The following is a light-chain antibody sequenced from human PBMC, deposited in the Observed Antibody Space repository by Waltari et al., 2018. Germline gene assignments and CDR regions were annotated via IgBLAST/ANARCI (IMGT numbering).Light chain of an antibody. Sequence: QSALTQPASVSRSPGQSITIPCTGTSSAIGYDHHVSWYQQHPGKAPKIMIYDVSNRPSGVSNRFSGSKSGNTASLTISGLQAEDEADYYCSSYTASTTLIFGGGTKLTVL. CDR3: SSYTASTTLI. CDR2: DVS. V-gene: IGLV2-14*01. J-gene: IGLJ2*01. CDR1: SSAIGYDHH.